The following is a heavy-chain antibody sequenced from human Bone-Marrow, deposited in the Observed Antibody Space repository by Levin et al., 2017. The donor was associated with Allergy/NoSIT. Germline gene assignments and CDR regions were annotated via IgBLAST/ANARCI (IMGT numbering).Heavy chain of an antibody. J-gene: IGHJ4*02. V-gene: IGHV3-9*01. Sequence: PGGSLRLSCAASGFTFDDYAMHWVRQAPGKGLEWVSGINWKSAIIGYADSVKGRFTISRDNAKKSLYLQMNSLRSEDTALYYCAKARGTSSQNFDLWGQGTLVTVSS. CDR3: AKARGTSSQNFDL. D-gene: IGHD1-1*01. CDR1: GFTFDDYA. CDR2: INWKSAII.